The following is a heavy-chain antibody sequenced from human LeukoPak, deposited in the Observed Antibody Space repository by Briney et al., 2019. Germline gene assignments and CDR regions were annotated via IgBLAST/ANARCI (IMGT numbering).Heavy chain of an antibody. CDR2: ISSSSTI. V-gene: IGHV3-48*04. D-gene: IGHD3-3*01. Sequence: GGSLRLSCAASGFTFSSYSMNWVRQAPGKGLEWVSYISSSSTIYYADSVKGRFTISRDNAKNSLYLQMNSLRAEDTAVYYCARDKEWFFDYWGQGTLVTVSS. J-gene: IGHJ4*02. CDR3: ARDKEWFFDY. CDR1: GFTFSSYS.